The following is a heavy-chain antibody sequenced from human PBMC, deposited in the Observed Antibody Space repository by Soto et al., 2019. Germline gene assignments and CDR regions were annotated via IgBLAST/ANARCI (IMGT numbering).Heavy chain of an antibody. CDR3: TSEGGYNWSYHDAFDI. Sequence: EVQLVESGGGLVKPGGSLRLSCAASGFTFSNAWMSWVRQAPGKGLEWVGRIKSKTDGGTTDYAAPVKGRFTISRDDSKHTLYLKMHSLKTEDTAVYHCTSEGGYNWSYHDAFDIWGQGTMVTVSS. V-gene: IGHV3-15*01. D-gene: IGHD1-7*01. J-gene: IGHJ3*02. CDR1: GFTFSNAW. CDR2: IKSKTDGGTT.